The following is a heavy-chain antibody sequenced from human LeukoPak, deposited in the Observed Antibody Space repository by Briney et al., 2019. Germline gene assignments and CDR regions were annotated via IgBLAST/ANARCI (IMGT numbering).Heavy chain of an antibody. CDR3: ATYRQIQVPFEF. D-gene: IGHD5-18*01. V-gene: IGHV3-23*01. J-gene: IGHJ4*02. CDR2: IFPSSVEI. CDR1: GFTFSSYA. Sequence: GGSLRLSCAASGFTFSSYAMSWVRQAPGKGLEWVSTIFPSSVEIHYADSVKGRFTISRDNSRSTLSLQMDSLRAEDTATYYCATYRQIQVPFEFWGQGTLVTVSS.